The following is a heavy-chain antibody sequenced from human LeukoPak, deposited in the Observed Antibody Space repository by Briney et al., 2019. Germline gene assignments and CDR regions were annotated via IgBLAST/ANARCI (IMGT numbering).Heavy chain of an antibody. CDR3: ARDLMYSSTWETFN. J-gene: IGHJ4*02. D-gene: IGHD6-13*01. CDR1: GGSISSYY. Sequence: SETLSLTCTVSGGSISSYYWSWIRQPAGKGLEWIGRIYTGGSTNYNPSLKSRVTMSLDTSKNQFSLKPTSVTAADTAVYYCARDLMYSSTWETFNWGQGTLVTVSS. CDR2: IYTGGST. V-gene: IGHV4-4*07.